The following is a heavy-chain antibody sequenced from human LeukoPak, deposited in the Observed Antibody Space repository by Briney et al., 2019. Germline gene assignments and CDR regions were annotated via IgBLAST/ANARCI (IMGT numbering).Heavy chain of an antibody. CDR1: GFPFHNYW. CDR3: ARGLYGSGRRSLMAH. V-gene: IGHV3-7*01. CDR2: INQDEKEK. Sequence: PGGSLRLSCAASGFPFHNYWMTWVRQAPGKGLEWVANINQDEKEKYYLDSVKGRFTISRDNADTSLFLQMTSLRVEDTAIYYCARGLYGSGRRSLMAHWGPGTLVAVSS. J-gene: IGHJ4*02. D-gene: IGHD3-10*01.